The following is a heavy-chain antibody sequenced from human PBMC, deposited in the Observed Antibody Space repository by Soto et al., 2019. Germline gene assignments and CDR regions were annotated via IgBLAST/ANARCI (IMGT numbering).Heavy chain of an antibody. V-gene: IGHV4-34*01. CDR2: INHSGST. J-gene: IGHJ6*02. D-gene: IGHD2-21*02. CDR1: GGSFSGYY. Sequence: NPSETLSLTCAVYGGSFSGYYWSWIRQPPGKGLEWIGEINHSGSTNYNPSLKSRVTISVDTSKNQFSLKLSSVTAADTAVYYCASYCGGDCSDYYYYGMDVWGQGTTVTVSS. CDR3: ASYCGGDCSDYYYYGMDV.